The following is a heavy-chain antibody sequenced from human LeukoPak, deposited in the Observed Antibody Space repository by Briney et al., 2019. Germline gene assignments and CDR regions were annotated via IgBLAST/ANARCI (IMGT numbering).Heavy chain of an antibody. CDR2: INWNGGST. V-gene: IGHV3-20*04. D-gene: IGHD1-26*01. J-gene: IGHJ6*03. CDR1: GFTFDDYG. CDR3: ASSGSYWGDYYYMDV. Sequence: GGSLRLSCAASGFTFDDYGMSWVRQAPGKGLEWVSGINWNGGSTGYADSVKGRFTTSRDNAKNSLYLQMNSLRAEDTALYYCASSGSYWGDYYYMDVWGKGTTVTVSS.